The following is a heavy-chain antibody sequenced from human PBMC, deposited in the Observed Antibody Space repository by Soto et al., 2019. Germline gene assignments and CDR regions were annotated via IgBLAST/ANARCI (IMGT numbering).Heavy chain of an antibody. CDR3: ARGSYYYDRSGYYHY. CDR2: IYYSGST. V-gene: IGHV4-30-4*01. J-gene: IGHJ4*02. Sequence: QVQLQESGPGLVKPSQTLSLTCTVSGGSISSGDYYWSWIRPPPGKGLEWIGYIYYSGSTYYNPSLKSRVTISVDTSKYRLSQKLSSVTAADTAVYYSARGSYYYDRSGYYHYWGQGHLVTVS. D-gene: IGHD3-22*01. CDR1: GGSISSGDYY.